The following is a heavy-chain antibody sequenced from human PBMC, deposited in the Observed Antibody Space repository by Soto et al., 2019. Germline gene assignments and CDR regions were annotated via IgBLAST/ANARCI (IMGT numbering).Heavy chain of an antibody. Sequence: QVQLVQSGAEVKKPGSSVKVSCKASGGTFSSYAISWVRQAPGQGLEWMGGIIPSFGTANYEQKFQGRVTITADECTSTAYMELSSLRSEDTAVYYCASRGVGATTWFDYWGQGTLVTVSS. CDR3: ASRGVGATTWFDY. V-gene: IGHV1-69*01. CDR2: IIPSFGTA. D-gene: IGHD1-26*01. J-gene: IGHJ4*02. CDR1: GGTFSSYA.